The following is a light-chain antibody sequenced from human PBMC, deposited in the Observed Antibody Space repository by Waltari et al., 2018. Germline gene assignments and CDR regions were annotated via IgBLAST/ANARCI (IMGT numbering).Light chain of an antibody. V-gene: IGLV2-23*01. CDR2: EDT. Sequence: QSALTQPASVSGSPGQSSTISCTGTSGDIGDFDFVSWYQQYPGKAPKSIIYEDTNPPPGVSNRFAGSRSATTASLTIAGRPAEDDAHYYCCPYAGDSTGEFGGGNKLTVL. CDR1: SGDIGDFDF. CDR3: CPYAGDSTGE. J-gene: IGLJ3*02.